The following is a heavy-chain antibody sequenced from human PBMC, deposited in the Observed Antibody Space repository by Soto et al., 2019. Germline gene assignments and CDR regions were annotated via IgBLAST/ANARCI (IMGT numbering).Heavy chain of an antibody. CDR3: ASCPVPDYYDSSGHLHLAY. Sequence: SVKVSCKASGGAFSSYAISWVRQAPGQGLEWMGGIIPIFGTANYAQKFQGRVTITADESTSTAYMELSSLRSEDTAVYYCASCPVPDYYDSSGHLHLAYWGQGTMVTVSS. V-gene: IGHV1-69*13. CDR2: IIPIFGTA. CDR1: GGAFSSYA. D-gene: IGHD3-22*01. J-gene: IGHJ4*02.